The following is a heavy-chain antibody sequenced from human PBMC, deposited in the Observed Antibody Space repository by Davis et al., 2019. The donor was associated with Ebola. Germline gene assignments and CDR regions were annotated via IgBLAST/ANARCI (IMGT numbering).Heavy chain of an antibody. CDR1: GGSFSGYY. V-gene: IGHV4-34*01. Sequence: PSETLSLTCAVYGGSFSGYYWSWIRQPPGKGLEWIGEINHSGSTNYNPSLKSRVTISVDTSKNQFSLKLSSVTAADTAVYYCARGSGGWDSVVPAQNWFDPWGQGTLVTVSS. D-gene: IGHD2-2*01. J-gene: IGHJ5*02. CDR3: ARGSGGWDSVVPAQNWFDP. CDR2: INHSGST.